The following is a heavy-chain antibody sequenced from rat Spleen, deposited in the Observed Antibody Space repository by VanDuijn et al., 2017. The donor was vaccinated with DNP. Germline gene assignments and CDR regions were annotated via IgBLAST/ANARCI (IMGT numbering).Heavy chain of an antibody. Sequence: EVKLVESGGGLVQPGKSLKLSCAASGFNFNDNWMGWVRQAPGKGLEWIGEINKESGTIIYSPSLKDKFAISRDNAKSTLYLQMDSLRSEDTATYYCARHQWVFDYWGQGVMVTVSS. D-gene: IGHD1-1*01. J-gene: IGHJ2*01. CDR1: GFNFNDNW. CDR3: ARHQWVFDY. V-gene: IGHV4-2*01. CDR2: INKESGTI.